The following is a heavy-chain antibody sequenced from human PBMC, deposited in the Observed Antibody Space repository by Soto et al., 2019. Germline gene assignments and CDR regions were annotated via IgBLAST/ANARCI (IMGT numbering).Heavy chain of an antibody. D-gene: IGHD1-26*01. CDR1: GYTFTSYG. CDR2: ISVYNGNT. CDR3: ARDLHQWERPNGFDY. Sequence: QVQLVQSGAEVKKPGASVKVSCKASGYTFTSYGISWVRQAPGQGLEWMGWISVYNGNTNYAQKLQGRVTMTTDISXXTAYMELRSLRSDDTAVYFCARDLHQWERPNGFDYWGQGTLVTVSS. V-gene: IGHV1-18*01. J-gene: IGHJ4*02.